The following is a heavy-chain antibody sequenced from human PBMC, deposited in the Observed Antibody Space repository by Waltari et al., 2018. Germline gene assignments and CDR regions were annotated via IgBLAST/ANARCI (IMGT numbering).Heavy chain of an antibody. Sequence: QVQLQESGPGLVKPSETLSLTCTVSGGSISSYYWSWIRQPPGKGLEWLGYIYYSGSTTNNPPLKSRVTISEDTPKNQSSLRRGSGPAADTAVYYGARLEQHRSSSLAFDIWGQGTMVTVSS. CDR1: GGSISSYY. J-gene: IGHJ3*02. V-gene: IGHV4-59*08. CDR2: IYYSGST. CDR3: ARLEQHRSSSLAFDI. D-gene: IGHD6-6*01.